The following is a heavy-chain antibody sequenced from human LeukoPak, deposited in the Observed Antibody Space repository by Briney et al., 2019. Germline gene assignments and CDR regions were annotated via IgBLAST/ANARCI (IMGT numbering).Heavy chain of an antibody. J-gene: IGHJ4*02. CDR2: IIPIFGTA. CDR1: GGTFSSYA. V-gene: IGHV1-69*01. Sequence: ASVKVSCKASGGTFSSYAISWVRQAPGQGLEWMGGIIPIFGTANYAQKFQGRVTITADESTGTAYMELSSLRSEDTAVYYCASQPIYDYVWGSYRPFDYWGQGTLVTVSS. CDR3: ASQPIYDYVWGSYRPFDY. D-gene: IGHD3-16*02.